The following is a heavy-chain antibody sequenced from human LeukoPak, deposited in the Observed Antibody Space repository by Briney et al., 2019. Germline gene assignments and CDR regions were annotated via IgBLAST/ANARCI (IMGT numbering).Heavy chain of an antibody. CDR3: AIGYSSTWYYFDY. CDR2: IYHSGST. V-gene: IGHV4-59*01. J-gene: IGHJ4*02. D-gene: IGHD6-13*01. Sequence: SEPLSLTCTVSGDSISSYYWSWLRQPPGKGLEWIGYIYHSGSTNYNPSLKSRVTISADTSKDQFSLKLASVTAADTAVYYCAIGYSSTWYYFDYWGQGTLVTVSS. CDR1: GDSISSYY.